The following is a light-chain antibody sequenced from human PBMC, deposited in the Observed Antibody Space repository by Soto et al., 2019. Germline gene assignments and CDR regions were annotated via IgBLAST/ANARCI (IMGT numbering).Light chain of an antibody. CDR3: QQYYSIPWT. CDR2: WAS. CDR1: QNILYSSNNNYH. V-gene: IGKV4-1*01. J-gene: IGKJ1*01. Sequence: DIVMTQSPDSLAVSLGERATINCKSSQNILYSSNNNYHLAWYQQKPGQPPKLLIYWASTRESGVPDRVSGSGSGTDFNLTISSLQAEDVAVYYCQQYYSIPWTFGQGTRVQV.